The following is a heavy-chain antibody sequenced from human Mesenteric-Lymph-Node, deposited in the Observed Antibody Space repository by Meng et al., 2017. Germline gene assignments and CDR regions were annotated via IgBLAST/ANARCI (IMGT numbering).Heavy chain of an antibody. CDR1: GGSISSSSYY. Sequence: GSLRLSCTVSGGSISSSSYYWGWIRQPPGKGLEWIGSIYHSGSTYYNPSLKSRVTISVDTSKNQFSLKLSSVTAADTAVYYCARDPTVGWDYYYYGMDVWGQGTTVTVSS. J-gene: IGHJ6*02. CDR2: IYHSGST. V-gene: IGHV4-39*07. CDR3: ARDPTVGWDYYYYGMDV. D-gene: IGHD4-23*01.